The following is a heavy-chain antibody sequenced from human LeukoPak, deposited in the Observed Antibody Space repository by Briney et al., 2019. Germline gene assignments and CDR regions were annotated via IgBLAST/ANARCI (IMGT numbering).Heavy chain of an antibody. Sequence: GGSLRLSCAASGFTFSSYAMSWVRQAPGKGLEWVSAISGSGGSTYYADSVKGRFTISRDNSKNTLYLQMNSLRAEDTAVYYCAKDQYSGSYYDFEVWYFDLWGRGTLVTVSS. V-gene: IGHV3-23*01. CDR3: AKDQYSGSYYDFEVWYFDL. J-gene: IGHJ2*01. CDR1: GFTFSSYA. D-gene: IGHD1-26*01. CDR2: ISGSGGST.